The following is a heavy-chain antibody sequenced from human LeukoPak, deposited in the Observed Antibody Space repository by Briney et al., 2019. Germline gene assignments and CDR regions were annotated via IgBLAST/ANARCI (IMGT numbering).Heavy chain of an antibody. J-gene: IGHJ5*02. V-gene: IGHV1-18*03. CDR2: ISAYNGNT. CDR1: GYTFTSYG. D-gene: IGHD3-22*01. CDR3: AREGHTYYYDSSGYYPANWFDP. Sequence: GASVKVSCKASGYTFTSYGIGWVRQAPGQGLEWMGWISAYNGNTNYAQKLRGRVTMTTDTSTSTAYMELRSLRSDDMAVYYCAREGHTYYYDSSGYYPANWFDPWGQGTLVTVSS.